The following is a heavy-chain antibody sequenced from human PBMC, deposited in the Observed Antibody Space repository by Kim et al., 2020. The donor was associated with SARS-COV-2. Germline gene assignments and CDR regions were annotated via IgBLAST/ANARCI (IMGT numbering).Heavy chain of an antibody. CDR3: AREYI. CDR2: IKEDGSEK. CDR1: GFTSSRYW. J-gene: IGHJ4*02. D-gene: IGHD5-18*01. Sequence: GGSLRLSCAASGFTSSRYWMSWVRQAPGKGPEWVASIKEDGSEKNYVDSVKARFTISRDNARKSLYLQMNSLRAEDTAMYYCAREYIWGQGTLVTVPS. V-gene: IGHV3-7*01.